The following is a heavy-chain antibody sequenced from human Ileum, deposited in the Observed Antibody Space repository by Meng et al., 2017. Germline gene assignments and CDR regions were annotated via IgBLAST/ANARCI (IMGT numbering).Heavy chain of an antibody. CDR1: GGSFSNYY. V-gene: IGHV4-34*01. D-gene: IGHD3-9*01. J-gene: IGHJ4*02. CDR2: IHPSGSS. Sequence: SETLSLTCAVYGGSFSNYYLAWTRQPPGKGLEWIGEIHPSGSSYYSPSLQSRVTITLDTSKNQFSLTLSSLTAADTAVYYCARGVDWAKSGNFWGQGTLVTVSS. CDR3: ARGVDWAKSGNF.